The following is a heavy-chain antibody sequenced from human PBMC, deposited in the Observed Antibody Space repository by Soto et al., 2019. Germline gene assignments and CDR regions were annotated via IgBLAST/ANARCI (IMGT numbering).Heavy chain of an antibody. Sequence: KTSETLSLTCTFSCGSIISGDYYWSWIRQPPGKGLEWIGYIYYSGSTYYNPSLKSRVTISVDTSKNQFSLKLSSVTAADTAVYYCARDRSTIAAAGTISWFDPWGQGTLVTVSS. D-gene: IGHD6-13*01. J-gene: IGHJ5*02. CDR3: ARDRSTIAAAGTISWFDP. V-gene: IGHV4-30-4*01. CDR2: IYYSGST. CDR1: CGSIISGDYY.